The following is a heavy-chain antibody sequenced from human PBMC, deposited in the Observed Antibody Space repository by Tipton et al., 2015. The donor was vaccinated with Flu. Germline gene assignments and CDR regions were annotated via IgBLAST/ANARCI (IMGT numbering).Heavy chain of an antibody. CDR1: GVSISSSSYY. J-gene: IGHJ3*02. D-gene: IGHD2-21*02. CDR2: IYYTGNT. CDR3: ARLLGMVTACDAFDI. V-gene: IGHV4-39*01. Sequence: LRLSCTFSGVSISSSSYYWGWIRQPPGKGLEWIASIYYTGNTYYNPSLWSRVTISVDTSKSQFSLKVNSVTAADTAVYYCARLLGMVTACDAFDIWGPGTMVTVSS.